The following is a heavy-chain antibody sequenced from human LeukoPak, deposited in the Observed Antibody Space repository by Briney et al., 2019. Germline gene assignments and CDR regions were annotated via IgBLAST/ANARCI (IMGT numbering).Heavy chain of an antibody. V-gene: IGHV4-59*01. J-gene: IGHJ4*02. Sequence: SETLSLTCTVSGGSISSYYWSWIRQPPGKGLEWIGYIYYSGTTNYNPSLKSRVTISVDTSKNQFSLKLSSVTAADTAVYYCARGVYIAAAQYAYWGQGTLVTVSS. CDR3: ARGVYIAAAQYAY. CDR2: IYYSGTT. CDR1: GGSISSYY. D-gene: IGHD6-13*01.